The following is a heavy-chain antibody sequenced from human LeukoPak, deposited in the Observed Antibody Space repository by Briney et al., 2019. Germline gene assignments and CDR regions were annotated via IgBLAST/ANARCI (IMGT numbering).Heavy chain of an antibody. J-gene: IGHJ3*02. CDR1: GGSISSSNW. V-gene: IGHV4-4*02. CDR3: ASPSGYSSSWYNAFDI. Sequence: PSETLSLTCAVSGGSISSSNWWSWVRQPPGKGLEWIGEIYHSGSTNYNPSLKSRVTISVDKSKNQFSLKLSSVTAADTAVYYCASPSGYSSSWYNAFDIWGQGTMVTVSS. CDR2: IYHSGST. D-gene: IGHD6-13*01.